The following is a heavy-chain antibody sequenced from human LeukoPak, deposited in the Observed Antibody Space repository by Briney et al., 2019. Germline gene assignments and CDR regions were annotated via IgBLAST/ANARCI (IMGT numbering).Heavy chain of an antibody. CDR3: AKDPPFGDYYYHVDV. D-gene: IGHD3-10*01. Sequence: GGSLRLSCAASGFTFSTSAMSWVRQAPGKGLEWVSAISASGCSTYYADSVKGRFTISRDNSKSTLYLRMNSLRGEDTAVYYCAKDPPFGDYYYHVDVWGKGTTVTVSS. V-gene: IGHV3-23*01. CDR2: ISASGCST. CDR1: GFTFSTSA. J-gene: IGHJ6*04.